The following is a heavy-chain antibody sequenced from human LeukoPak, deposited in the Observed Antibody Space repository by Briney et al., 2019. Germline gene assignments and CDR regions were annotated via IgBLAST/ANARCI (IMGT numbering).Heavy chain of an antibody. CDR3: ARDMGRYDFWSGYPYYFDY. CDR1: GCTFSSYS. D-gene: IGHD3-3*01. J-gene: IGHJ4*02. CDR2: ISSSSSYI. Sequence: GRSLRLSCAASGCTFSSYSMHWVPQAPGKGLEGVSSISSSSSYIYYADSVKGRFTISRDNAKSSLYLQMNSLRAEDTAVHYCARDMGRYDFWSGYPYYFDYWGQGTLVTVSS. V-gene: IGHV3-21*01.